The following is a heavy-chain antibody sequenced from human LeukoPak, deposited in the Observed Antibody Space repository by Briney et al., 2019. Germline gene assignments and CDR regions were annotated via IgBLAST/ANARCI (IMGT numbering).Heavy chain of an antibody. CDR1: GGSISSSSYY. CDR3: ARVAMYYDSSARDWFDP. Sequence: SETLSLTCTVSGGSISSSSYYWGWIRQPPGKGLEWIGSTYYSGSTYYNPSLKCRVTISVDTSKNQFSLKLSSVTAADTAVYYCARVAMYYDSSARDWFDPWGQGTLVTVSS. D-gene: IGHD3-22*01. J-gene: IGHJ5*02. CDR2: TYYSGST. V-gene: IGHV4-39*07.